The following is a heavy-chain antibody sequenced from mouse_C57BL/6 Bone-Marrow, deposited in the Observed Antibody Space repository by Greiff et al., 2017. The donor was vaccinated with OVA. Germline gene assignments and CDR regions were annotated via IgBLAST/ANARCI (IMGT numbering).Heavy chain of an antibody. CDR1: GFSLSTFGMG. V-gene: IGHV8-8*01. J-gene: IGHJ2*01. CDR3: ARITTVVAPYYFDY. CDR2: IWWDDDK. Sequence: QVTLKECGPGILQPSQTLSLTCSFSGFSLSTFGMGVGWIRQPSGKGLEWLAHIWWDDDKYYNPALKSRLTISKDTSKNQVFLKIANVDTADTATYYCARITTVVAPYYFDYWGQGTTLTVSS. D-gene: IGHD1-1*01.